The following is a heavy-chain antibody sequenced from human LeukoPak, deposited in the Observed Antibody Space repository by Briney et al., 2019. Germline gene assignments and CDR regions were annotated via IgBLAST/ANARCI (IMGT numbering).Heavy chain of an antibody. CDR1: GGSVSSGSYY. J-gene: IGHJ4*02. CDR2: IYYSGST. CDR3: ARSRGSSWPNYYYFDH. Sequence: SETLSLTCTVSGGSVSSGSYYWGWIRQPPGKGLEWIGNIYYSGSTYYNPSLKSRVTISVETSKNQFSLKLSSVTAADTAVYYCARSRGSSWPNYYYFDHWGQGTLVTVSA. D-gene: IGHD6-13*01. V-gene: IGHV4-39*07.